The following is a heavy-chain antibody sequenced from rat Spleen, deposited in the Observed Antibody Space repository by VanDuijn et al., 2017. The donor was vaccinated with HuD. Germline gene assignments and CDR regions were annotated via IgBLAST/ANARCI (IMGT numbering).Heavy chain of an antibody. V-gene: IGHV2-43*01. CDR2: MWTGGNT. J-gene: IGHJ2*01. CDR1: GFSLTSYH. CDR3: VRDGSFDY. Sequence: QVQLKESGPGLVQPSQTLSLICTVSGFSLTSYHVSWVRPPPGKGLEWMGVMWTGGNTASTSLLKSRLTISRDTSKSQVFLKMNSLQTEDTATYYCVRDGSFDYWGQGVMVTVSS. D-gene: IGHD1-12*03.